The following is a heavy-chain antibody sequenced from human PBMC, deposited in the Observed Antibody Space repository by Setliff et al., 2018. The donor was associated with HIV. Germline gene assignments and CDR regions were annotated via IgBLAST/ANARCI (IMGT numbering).Heavy chain of an antibody. Sequence: PSETLSLTCTVSGGFSDRYFWSWVRQPPGKGLEWIGYIYTSDIIVYNPSLSSRLTISLDTSKNQFSLKLTSVTAADTALYYCARDPCGGDCYSDAFDVWGQGTMVTVSS. CDR3: ARDPCGGDCYSDAFDV. D-gene: IGHD2-21*02. J-gene: IGHJ3*01. CDR2: IYTSDII. CDR1: GGFSDRYF. V-gene: IGHV4-4*08.